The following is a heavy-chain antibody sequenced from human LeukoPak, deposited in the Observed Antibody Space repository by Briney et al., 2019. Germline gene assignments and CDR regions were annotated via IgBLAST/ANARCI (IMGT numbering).Heavy chain of an antibody. CDR2: ITSDSRTI. J-gene: IGHJ3*01. D-gene: IGHD5-24*01. CDR3: ARGGYNSIRKPGVFDF. Sequence: PGGSLKISFATSRFTFIIYCMNWVRPAPGEGLELVSYITSDSRTIYYADSVKGRFTISRDNAKNSLYLQMNSLRAEDTAVYYCARGGYNSIRKPGVFDFWGQGTKVTVSS. V-gene: IGHV3-48*01. CDR1: RFTFIIYC.